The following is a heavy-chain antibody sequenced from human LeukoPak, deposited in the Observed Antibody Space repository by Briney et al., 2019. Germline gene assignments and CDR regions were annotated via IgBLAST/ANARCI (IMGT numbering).Heavy chain of an antibody. D-gene: IGHD3-10*01. CDR3: AKGRHYGSGSYYYFDY. V-gene: IGHV3-21*01. J-gene: IGHJ4*02. CDR1: GFTFSSYS. CDR2: ISSSSSYI. Sequence: PGRSLRLSCAASGFTFSSYSMNWVRQAPGKGLEWVSSISSSSSYIYYADSVKGRFTISRDNAKNSLYLQMNSLRAEDTAVYYCAKGRHYGSGSYYYFDYWGQGTLVTVSS.